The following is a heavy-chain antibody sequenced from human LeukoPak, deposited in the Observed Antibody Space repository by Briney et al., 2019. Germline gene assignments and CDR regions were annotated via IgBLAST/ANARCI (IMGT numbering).Heavy chain of an antibody. V-gene: IGHV3-23*01. CDR2: ISGSGGST. CDR3: ARSDSSGYFTSENFDY. D-gene: IGHD3-22*01. J-gene: IGHJ4*02. Sequence: GGSLRLSCAASGFTFSSYAMSWVRQAPGKGLEWVSAISGSGGSTYYADSVKGRFTISRDNSKNTLYLQMNSLRAEDTAVYYCARSDSSGYFTSENFDYRGQGTLVTVSS. CDR1: GFTFSSYA.